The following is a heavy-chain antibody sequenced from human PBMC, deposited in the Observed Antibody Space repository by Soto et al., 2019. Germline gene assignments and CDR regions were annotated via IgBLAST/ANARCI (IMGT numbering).Heavy chain of an antibody. CDR2: ISGGGVST. Sequence: EVQLLESGGGLVQPGGSLRLSCATSGFTFSNYAMSWVRQAPGKGLDWVSTISGGGVSTYYADSVEGRFTISRDSSKKTLYLQMSSLRAEDTAVYYCARGMYSNSYYFDYWGQGTLVTVSS. V-gene: IGHV3-23*01. D-gene: IGHD6-6*01. CDR3: ARGMYSNSYYFDY. J-gene: IGHJ4*02. CDR1: GFTFSNYA.